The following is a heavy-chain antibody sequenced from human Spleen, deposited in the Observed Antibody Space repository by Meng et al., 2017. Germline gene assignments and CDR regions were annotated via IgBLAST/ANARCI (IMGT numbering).Heavy chain of an antibody. D-gene: IGHD4-17*01. V-gene: IGHV3-23*01. CDR3: AKDYGVNY. J-gene: IGHJ4*02. Sequence: EVQLLESGGGLVQPGGSMRLSCGASGFNFTTSGMSWVRQAPGKGLEWVSSISYSGDSTYYADSVKGRFTISRDDSKNTVYLQMNSLRAEDTAVYYCAKDYGVNYWGQGALVTVSS. CDR2: ISYSGDST. CDR1: GFNFTTSG.